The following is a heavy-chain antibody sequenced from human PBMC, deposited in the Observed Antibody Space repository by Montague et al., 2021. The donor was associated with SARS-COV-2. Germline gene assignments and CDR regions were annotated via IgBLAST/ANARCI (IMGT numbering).Heavy chain of an antibody. V-gene: IGHV4-61*02. Sequence: TLSLTCSVFGDSINNVNYFWSWIRQPAGKGLEWIGRVYISGSTDYNPSPKSRVTMLLDKSANELTLQVTSVTAADTAVYYCARHSGGSEVSGLDYWGQGTLVTVSS. CDR2: VYISGST. CDR1: GDSINNVNYF. CDR3: ARHSGGSEVSGLDY. D-gene: IGHD3-10*01. J-gene: IGHJ4*02.